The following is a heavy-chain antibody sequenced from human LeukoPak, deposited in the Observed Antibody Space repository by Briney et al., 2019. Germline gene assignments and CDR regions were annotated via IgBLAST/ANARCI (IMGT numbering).Heavy chain of an antibody. D-gene: IGHD3-10*01. CDR1: GFTFSSYA. Sequence: GGSLRLSCAASGFTFSSYAMSWVCQPPGKGLEWVSAISGSGGSTYYADSVKGRFTISRDNTKNTLYLQMNSLRAEDTAVYYCAKENPGITMVRGVPMYYFDYWGQGTLVTVSS. CDR3: AKENPGITMVRGVPMYYFDY. CDR2: ISGSGGST. V-gene: IGHV3-23*01. J-gene: IGHJ4*02.